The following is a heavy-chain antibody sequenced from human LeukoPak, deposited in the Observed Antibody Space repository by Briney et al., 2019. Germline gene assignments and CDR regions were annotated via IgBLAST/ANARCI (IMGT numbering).Heavy chain of an antibody. Sequence: SVKVSCKASGGTFISYAISWVRQAPGQGLEWMGGIIPIFGTANYAQKFQGRVTITADESTSTAYMELSSLRSEDTAVYYCARGAYYGSGSYFDYWGQGTLVTVSS. CDR2: IIPIFGTA. CDR3: ARGAYYGSGSYFDY. J-gene: IGHJ4*02. V-gene: IGHV1-69*13. CDR1: GGTFISYA. D-gene: IGHD3-10*01.